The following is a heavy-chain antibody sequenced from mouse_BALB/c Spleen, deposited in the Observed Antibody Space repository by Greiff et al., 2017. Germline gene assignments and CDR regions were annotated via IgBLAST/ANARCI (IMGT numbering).Heavy chain of an antibody. Sequence: EVQRVESGGGLVKLGGSLKLSCAASGFTFSSYYMSWVRQTPEKRLEWVASISSGGSTYYPDSVKGRFTISRDNARNILYLQMSSLRSEDAAMYYCARGGPYGNYDYWGQGTTLTVSS. CDR2: ISSGGST. CDR3: ARGGPYGNYDY. J-gene: IGHJ2*01. V-gene: IGHV5-6-5*01. CDR1: GFTFSSYY. D-gene: IGHD2-1*01.